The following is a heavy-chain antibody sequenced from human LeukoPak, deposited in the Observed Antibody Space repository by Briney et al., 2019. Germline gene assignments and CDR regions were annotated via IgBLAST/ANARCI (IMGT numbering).Heavy chain of an antibody. J-gene: IGHJ4*02. V-gene: IGHV3-30-3*01. D-gene: IGHD3-22*01. CDR3: AKDDYYYDSSGYYPIALY. CDR1: GFTFSSYA. Sequence: GGSLRLSCAASGFTFSSYAMHWVRQAPGKGLEWVAVISYDGSNKYYADSVKGRFTISRDNPKNTLYLQMNSLRAEDTAVYYCAKDDYYYDSSGYYPIALYWGQGTLVTVSS. CDR2: ISYDGSNK.